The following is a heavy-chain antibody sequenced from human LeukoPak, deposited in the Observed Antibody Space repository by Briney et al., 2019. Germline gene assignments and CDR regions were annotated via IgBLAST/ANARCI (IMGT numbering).Heavy chain of an antibody. Sequence: PGGSLRLSCAASGFIFSSFWMHWVRQVPGKGLVWVSHTNSDGSTTDYADSVRGRFTISRDNAKDTLYLQMNRLTVEDTAVYYCGRGMRDYYGLGYWGQGILVTVSS. J-gene: IGHJ4*02. CDR2: TNSDGSTT. CDR1: GFIFSSFW. V-gene: IGHV3-74*01. D-gene: IGHD3-10*01. CDR3: GRGMRDYYGLGY.